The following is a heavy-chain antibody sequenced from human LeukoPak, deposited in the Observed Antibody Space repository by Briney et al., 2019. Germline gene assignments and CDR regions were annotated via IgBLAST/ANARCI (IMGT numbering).Heavy chain of an antibody. V-gene: IGHV4-4*07. Sequence: KASETLSLTCTVSGGSISSYYWSWIRQPAGKGLEWIGRIYTSGSTNYNPSLESRVTMSVDTSKNQFSLKLSSVTAADTAVYYCARVLGAYYDILTGSEAFDIWGQGTMVTVSS. CDR3: ARVLGAYYDILTGSEAFDI. CDR2: IYTSGST. J-gene: IGHJ3*02. CDR1: GGSISSYY. D-gene: IGHD3-9*01.